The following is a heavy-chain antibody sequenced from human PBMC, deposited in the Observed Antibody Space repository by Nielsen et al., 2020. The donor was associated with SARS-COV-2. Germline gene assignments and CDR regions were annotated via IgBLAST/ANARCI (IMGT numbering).Heavy chain of an antibody. CDR3: AKDLGGYCSGGSCYRDYYYYGMDV. CDR1: GFTFSSYG. D-gene: IGHD2-15*01. CDR2: IRYDGSNK. V-gene: IGHV3-30*02. Sequence: GESLKISCAASGFTFSSYGMHWVRQALGKGLEWVAFIRYDGSNKYYADSVKGRFTISRDNSKNTLYLQMNSLRAEDTAVYYCAKDLGGYCSGGSCYRDYYYYGMDVWGQGTTVTVSS. J-gene: IGHJ6*02.